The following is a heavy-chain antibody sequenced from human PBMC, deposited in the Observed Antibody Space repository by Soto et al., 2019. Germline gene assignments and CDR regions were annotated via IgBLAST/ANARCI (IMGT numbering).Heavy chain of an antibody. Sequence: GGSLRLSCAASGFTFDDYAMHWVRQAPGKGLEWVSGISWNSGSIGYADSVKGRFTISRDNAKNSLYLQMNSLRAEDTALYYCAKDIESNIMITFGGGFDYWGQGTLVTVSS. CDR1: GFTFDDYA. CDR2: ISWNSGSI. D-gene: IGHD3-16*01. CDR3: AKDIESNIMITFGGGFDY. V-gene: IGHV3-9*01. J-gene: IGHJ4*02.